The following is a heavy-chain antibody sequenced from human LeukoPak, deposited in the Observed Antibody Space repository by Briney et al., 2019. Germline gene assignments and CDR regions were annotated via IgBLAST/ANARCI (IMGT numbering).Heavy chain of an antibody. CDR2: IYSGGST. J-gene: IGHJ4*02. Sequence: QPGGSLRLSCAASAFTVSSNYMSWVRQAPGKGLEWVSVIYSGGSTYYADSVKGRFTISRDNSKNTLYLQMNSLRAEDTAVYYCAKVRYTAFDYWGQGTLVTVSS. V-gene: IGHV3-53*01. CDR3: AKVRYTAFDY. D-gene: IGHD5-18*01. CDR1: AFTVSSNY.